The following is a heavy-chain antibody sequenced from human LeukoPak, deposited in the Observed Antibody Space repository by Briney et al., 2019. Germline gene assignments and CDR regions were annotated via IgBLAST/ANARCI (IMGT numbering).Heavy chain of an antibody. Sequence: ASVKVSCKASGDTFTSYDINWVRQATGQGREWMGWMNPNSGGTGYAQELQGRLTMTRNTSISTAYMELSSLRSDDTAVYYCARVSPSTTVIDRWGQGTLVTVSS. V-gene: IGHV1-8*01. CDR1: GDTFTSYD. CDR3: ARVSPSTTVIDR. J-gene: IGHJ4*02. CDR2: MNPNSGGT. D-gene: IGHD2-21*01.